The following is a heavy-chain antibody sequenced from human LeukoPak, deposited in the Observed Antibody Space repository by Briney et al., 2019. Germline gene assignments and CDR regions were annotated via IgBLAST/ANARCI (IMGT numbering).Heavy chain of an antibody. V-gene: IGHV3-48*04. J-gene: IGHJ4*02. Sequence: PWGSLRLSCAASGFIFSDYSMNWVRQAPGKGLEWISNIRGSRSGLGSGMYYADSVRGRFTISRDDAKNSLYLQMSSLRAEDTAFYYCARDNNWGFDYWGQGALVIVSS. CDR2: IRGSRSGLGSGM. CDR3: ARDNNWGFDY. D-gene: IGHD7-27*01. CDR1: GFIFSDYS.